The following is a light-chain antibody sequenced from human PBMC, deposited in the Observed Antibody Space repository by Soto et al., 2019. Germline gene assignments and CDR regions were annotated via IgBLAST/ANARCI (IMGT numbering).Light chain of an antibody. CDR1: ESVSGSY. CDR3: QQYGRT. Sequence: VLTQSPGTLSLSPGERAALSCRASESVSGSYIAWYQQKVGQSPRLLIYGASNRATGIPDRFSGSGSGTDSTLTISRLEPEDFAMYYCQQYGRTFGLGTKVDIK. CDR2: GAS. V-gene: IGKV3-20*01. J-gene: IGKJ1*01.